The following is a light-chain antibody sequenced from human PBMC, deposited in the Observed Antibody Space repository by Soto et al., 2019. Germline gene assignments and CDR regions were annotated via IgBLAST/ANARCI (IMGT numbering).Light chain of an antibody. CDR3: QHWQPYGDSPPLP. Sequence: IVLTQSPGTPSLSPGERAALSCRASQSVSYYLAWYRQKPGQAPRLLIYDASSSATGVPDRFSCSGSGTVFTLTISTLEPEDFSVDYCQHWQPYGDSPPLPFGGGTNLDIK. CDR2: DAS. J-gene: IGKJ4*01. V-gene: IGKV3-20*01. CDR1: QSVSYY.